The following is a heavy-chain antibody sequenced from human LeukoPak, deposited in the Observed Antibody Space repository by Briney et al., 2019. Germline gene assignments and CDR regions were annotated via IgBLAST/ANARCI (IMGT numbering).Heavy chain of an antibody. CDR3: ARSGSSGYYPTRGYYFDY. CDR1: GYSISSANY. D-gene: IGHD3-22*01. Sequence: PSETLSLTCTVSGYSISSANYWAWIRQPPAKALEWIGSIYHSGSTYYNPPLKSRVTISVDTSKNEFSQKLSSVTAADTAVYYCARSGSSGYYPTRGYYFDYWGQGTLVTVSS. CDR2: IYHSGST. J-gene: IGHJ4*02. V-gene: IGHV4-38-2*02.